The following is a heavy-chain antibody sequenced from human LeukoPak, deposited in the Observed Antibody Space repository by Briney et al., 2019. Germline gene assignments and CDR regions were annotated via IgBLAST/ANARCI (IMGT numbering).Heavy chain of an antibody. D-gene: IGHD2-21*02. V-gene: IGHV3-23*01. CDR1: GFTYRIYA. CDR3: ARAYCGGDCSSMVPDH. Sequence: PGGSLRLSCAASGFTYRIYAMNWVRQAPGKGLEWVSSISGSGGTTYYADSVKGRFTISRDNSKNTLYLQMNSLRAEDTAVYYCARAYCGGDCSSMVPDHWGQGTLVTVSS. J-gene: IGHJ4*02. CDR2: ISGSGGTT.